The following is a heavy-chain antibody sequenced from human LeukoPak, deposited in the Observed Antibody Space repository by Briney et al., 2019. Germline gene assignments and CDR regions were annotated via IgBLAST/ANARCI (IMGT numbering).Heavy chain of an antibody. CDR3: ARVVGLTGYSSNWYSGYYYYMDV. Sequence: ASVKVSCKASGGTFSSYAISWVRQAPGQGLEWMGGIIPIFGTTNYAQKFQDRVTITADKSTSTAYMKLSSLRSEDTAVYFCARVVGLTGYSSNWYSGYYYYMDVWGKGTTVTVSS. CDR2: IIPIFGTT. V-gene: IGHV1-69*06. CDR1: GGTFSSYA. D-gene: IGHD6-13*01. J-gene: IGHJ6*03.